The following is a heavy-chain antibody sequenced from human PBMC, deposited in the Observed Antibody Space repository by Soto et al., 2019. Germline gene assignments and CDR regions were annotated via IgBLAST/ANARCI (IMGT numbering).Heavy chain of an antibody. CDR1: GGSFRGYY. J-gene: IGHJ5*02. D-gene: IGHD2-8*02. V-gene: IGHV4-59*01. CDR3: ARLPWAGYGGVFDP. Sequence: PSETLSLTCAVYGGSFRGYYWSWIRKPPGKGLEWIGYIYYSGSTNYNPSLKSRVTISVDTSKNQFSLKLSSVTAADTAVYYCARLPWAGYGGVFDPWGQGTLVTVSS. CDR2: IYYSGST.